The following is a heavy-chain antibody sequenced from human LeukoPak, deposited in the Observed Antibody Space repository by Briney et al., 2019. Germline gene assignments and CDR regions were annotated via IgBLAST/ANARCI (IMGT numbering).Heavy chain of an antibody. J-gene: IGHJ4*02. V-gene: IGHV3-30*03. CDR2: ISYHGSNK. D-gene: IGHD6-19*01. CDR3: ATDQYSSGWSFDY. Sequence: GGSLRLSCAASGFIFSSYGMHWVRQAPGRGLEWVAVISYHGSNKYYADSVKGRFTISRDNSKNTLYLQMNSLSAEDTAVYYCATDQYSSGWSFDYWGQGTLVTVSS. CDR1: GFIFSSYG.